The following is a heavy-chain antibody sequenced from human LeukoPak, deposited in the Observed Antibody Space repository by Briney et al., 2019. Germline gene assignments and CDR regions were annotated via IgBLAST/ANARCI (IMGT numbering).Heavy chain of an antibody. Sequence: GGSLRLSCAASGFTFSSYSMNWVRQAPGKGLEWVSSISSSSSYIYYADSVKGRFTISRDNAKNSLYLQMNSLRAEDTAVYYCARDREIRSYYFDYWGQGTLVTVSS. CDR2: ISSSSSYI. CDR1: GFTFSSYS. CDR3: ARDREIRSYYFDY. J-gene: IGHJ4*02. D-gene: IGHD1-26*01. V-gene: IGHV3-21*01.